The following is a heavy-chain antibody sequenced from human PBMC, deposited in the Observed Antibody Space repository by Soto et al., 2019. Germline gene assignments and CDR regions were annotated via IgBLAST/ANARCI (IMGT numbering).Heavy chain of an antibody. D-gene: IGHD6-19*01. V-gene: IGHV3-23*01. CDR1: GFTFRSYA. CDR3: AKAGFSSGWYDF. CDR2: IRGSGSST. Sequence: EVQLLQSGGGLVQPGGSLRLSCAASGFTFRSYAMSWVRQAPGKGLEWISDIRGSGSSTHYVDSVKGRFTISRDQSKNTVYLQMNSLRAEYTGVYYCAKAGFSSGWYDFWGQGTLVTVSS. J-gene: IGHJ4*02.